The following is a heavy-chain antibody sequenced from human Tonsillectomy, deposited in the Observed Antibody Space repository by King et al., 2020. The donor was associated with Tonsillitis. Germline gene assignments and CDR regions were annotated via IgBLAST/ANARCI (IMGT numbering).Heavy chain of an antibody. J-gene: IGHJ4*02. CDR2: IYTSGDT. CDR3: GREQTLCATGGPGIAS. CDR1: GGSISSGGNY. D-gene: IGHD1-1*01. V-gene: IGHV4-61*02. Sequence: QLQESGPGLVKPSQTLSLTCTVSGGSISSGGNYWSWIRQAAGEGLEWIGRIYTSGDTNYNPSLKSRATISLDKPKKQFSRKLRSVTAADTAVYYCGREQTLCATGGPGIASWGQGTLVTVSS.